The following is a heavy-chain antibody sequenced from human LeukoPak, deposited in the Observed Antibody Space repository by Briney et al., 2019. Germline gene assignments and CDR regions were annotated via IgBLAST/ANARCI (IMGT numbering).Heavy chain of an antibody. Sequence: GGSLRLSCAASGFTFGDYAMHWVRQAPGKGLEWVSGISWNSGSIGYADSVKGRFTISRDNAKNSLYLQMNSLRAEDTALYYCAKGGLLRFGELLFTFFDYWGQGTLVTVSS. D-gene: IGHD3-10*01. CDR2: ISWNSGSI. CDR3: AKGGLLRFGELLFTFFDY. J-gene: IGHJ4*02. CDR1: GFTFGDYA. V-gene: IGHV3-9*01.